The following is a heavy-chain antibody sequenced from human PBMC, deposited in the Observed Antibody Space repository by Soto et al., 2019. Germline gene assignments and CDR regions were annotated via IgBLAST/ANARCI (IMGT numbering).Heavy chain of an antibody. CDR3: ARDATNPNIVVVVAATGDDAFDI. Sequence: ASVKVSCKASGYTFTSYGISWVRQAPGQGLEWMGWISAYNGNTNYAQKLQGRVTMTTDTSTSTAYMELRSLRSDDTAVYYCARDATNPNIVVVVAATGDDAFDIWGQ. J-gene: IGHJ3*02. V-gene: IGHV1-18*01. CDR2: ISAYNGNT. D-gene: IGHD2-15*01. CDR1: GYTFTSYG.